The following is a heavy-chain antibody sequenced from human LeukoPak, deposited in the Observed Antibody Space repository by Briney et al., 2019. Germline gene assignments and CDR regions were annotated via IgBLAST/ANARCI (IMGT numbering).Heavy chain of an antibody. D-gene: IGHD1-26*01. CDR1: GYPVSSGYY. J-gene: IGHJ5*02. CDR2: INHSGST. V-gene: IGHV4-34*01. CDR3: ARDRVGSAAYNWFDP. Sequence: PSETLSLTCKMSGYPVSSGYYWSWIRQPPGKGLEWIGEINHSGSTNYNPSLKSRVTISVDTSRNQFSLKLSSVTAADTAVYYCARDRVGSAAYNWFDPWGQGTLVTVSS.